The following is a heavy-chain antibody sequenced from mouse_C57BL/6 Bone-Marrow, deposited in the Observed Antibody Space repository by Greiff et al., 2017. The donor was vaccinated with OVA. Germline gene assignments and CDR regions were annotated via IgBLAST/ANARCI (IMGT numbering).Heavy chain of an antibody. J-gene: IGHJ4*01. CDR2: IYPGSGST. D-gene: IGHD2-1*01. Sequence: QVQLQQPGAELVKPGASVKMSCKASGYTFTSYWITWVKQRPGQGLEWIGDIYPGSGSTNYNEKFKSKATLTVDKSSSTAYMQLSSLTSEDSAVYYCARRRNFYAMDYWGQGTSVTVSS. CDR1: GYTFTSYW. CDR3: ARRRNFYAMDY. V-gene: IGHV1-55*01.